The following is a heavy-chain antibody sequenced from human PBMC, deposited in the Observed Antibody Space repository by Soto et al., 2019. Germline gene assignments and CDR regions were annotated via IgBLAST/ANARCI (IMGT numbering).Heavy chain of an antibody. J-gene: IGHJ5*02. V-gene: IGHV1-69*01. CDR2: IIPIFGTA. Sequence: QVQLVQSGAEVKKPGSSVKVSCKASGGTFSSYAISWVRQAPGQGLEWMGGIIPIFGTANYAQKFQGRVTITADESTITAYMELSSLRSEDTAVYYFARDMVRGVQFGWFDPWGQVTLVTVSS. D-gene: IGHD3-10*01. CDR3: ARDMVRGVQFGWFDP. CDR1: GGTFSSYA.